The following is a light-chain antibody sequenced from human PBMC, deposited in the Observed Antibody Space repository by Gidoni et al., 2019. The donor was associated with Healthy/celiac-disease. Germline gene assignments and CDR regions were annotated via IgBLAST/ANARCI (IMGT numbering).Light chain of an antibody. V-gene: IGKV3-11*01. CDR3: QQRSNWPT. J-gene: IGKJ2*01. Sequence: IVLTQSPATLSLSPGERATLSCRARQSVRSYVAWYQQKPGQAPGLLIYDAHNRATGIPARLSGSGSGTDFTLTISSLEPEDFAVYYCQQRSNWPTFGQGTKLEIK. CDR2: DAH. CDR1: QSVRSY.